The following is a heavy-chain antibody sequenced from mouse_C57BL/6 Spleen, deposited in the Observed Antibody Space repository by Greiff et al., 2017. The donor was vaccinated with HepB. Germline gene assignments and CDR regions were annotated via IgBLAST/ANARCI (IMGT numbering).Heavy chain of an antibody. CDR2: IYPGSGNT. CDR3: AREEITTVAHWYFDV. J-gene: IGHJ1*03. V-gene: IGHV1-76*01. CDR1: GYTFTDYY. D-gene: IGHD1-1*01. Sequence: QVQLQESGAELVRPGASVKLSCKASGYTFTDYYINWVKQRPGQGLEWIARIYPGSGNTYYNEKFKGKATLTAEKSSSTAYMQLSSLTSEDSAVYFVAREEITTVAHWYFDVWGTGTTVTVSS.